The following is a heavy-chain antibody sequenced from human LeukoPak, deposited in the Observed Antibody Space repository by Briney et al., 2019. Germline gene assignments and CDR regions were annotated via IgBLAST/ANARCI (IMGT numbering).Heavy chain of an antibody. D-gene: IGHD3-10*01. V-gene: IGHV3-21*01. Sequence: GGSLRLSCAASGFTFSSYSMNWVRQAPGKGLEWVSSISSSSSYIYYADSVKGRFTISRDNAKKSLYLQMNSLRAEDTAVYYCARQGRVRGVLRHRPQDGFDYWGQGTLVTVSS. J-gene: IGHJ4*02. CDR1: GFTFSSYS. CDR3: ARQGRVRGVLRHRPQDGFDY. CDR2: ISSSSSYI.